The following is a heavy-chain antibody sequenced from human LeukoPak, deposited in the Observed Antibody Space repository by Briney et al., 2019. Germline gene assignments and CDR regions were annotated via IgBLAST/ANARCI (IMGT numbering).Heavy chain of an antibody. CDR2: ISGSGGST. D-gene: IGHD2-15*01. Sequence: GGSLRLSCAASGFTFSSYAMSWVRQAPGKGLEWVSAISGSGGSTYYADSVKGRFTISRDNSKNTLYLQMNTLRAEYTAVYYCAKHLCSGGSCYSTFDYWGQGTLVTVSS. CDR3: AKHLCSGGSCYSTFDY. J-gene: IGHJ4*02. CDR1: GFTFSSYA. V-gene: IGHV3-23*01.